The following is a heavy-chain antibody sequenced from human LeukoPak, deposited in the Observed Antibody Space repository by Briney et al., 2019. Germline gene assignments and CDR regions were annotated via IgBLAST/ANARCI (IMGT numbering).Heavy chain of an antibody. CDR1: GGSISSGGYY. Sequence: PSETLSLTCTVSGGSISSGGYYWSWIRQHPGKGLEWIGYIYYSRSTYYNPSLKSRVTISVDTSKNQFSLKLSSVTAADTAVYYCARLYGDYFGWYFDLWGRGTLVTVSS. D-gene: IGHD4-17*01. CDR3: ARLYGDYFGWYFDL. CDR2: IYYSRST. J-gene: IGHJ2*01. V-gene: IGHV4-31*03.